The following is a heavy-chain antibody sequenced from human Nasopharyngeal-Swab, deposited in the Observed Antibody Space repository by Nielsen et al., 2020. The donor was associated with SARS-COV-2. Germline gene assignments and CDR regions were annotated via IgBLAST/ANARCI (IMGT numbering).Heavy chain of an antibody. J-gene: IGHJ4*02. D-gene: IGHD6-19*01. CDR3: AKILGSGWYGGNLFDY. V-gene: IGHV3-9*01. CDR1: GFTFDDYA. Sequence: SLKISCAASGFTFDDYAMHWVRQAPGKGPEWVSGISWNSGSIGYADSVKGRFTISRDNAKNSLYLQMNSLRAEDTALYYCAKILGSGWYGGNLFDYWGQGTLVTVSS. CDR2: ISWNSGSI.